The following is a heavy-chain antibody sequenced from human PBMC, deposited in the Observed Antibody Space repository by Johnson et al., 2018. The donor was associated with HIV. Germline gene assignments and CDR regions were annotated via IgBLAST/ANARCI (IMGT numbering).Heavy chain of an antibody. D-gene: IGHD6-6*01. J-gene: IGHJ3*02. Sequence: QVQLVESGGGVVQPGRSMRLSCAASGFTFSSYDLHWVRQAPGKGLEWVAVISYDGSTKYYADSVKGRFTISRDNSKTTLYLQMNSLRAEDTALYFCARDGRGEQLVDQGDAFDIWGQGTMVTVSS. CDR1: GFTFSSYD. V-gene: IGHV3-30*04. CDR3: ARDGRGEQLVDQGDAFDI. CDR2: ISYDGSTK.